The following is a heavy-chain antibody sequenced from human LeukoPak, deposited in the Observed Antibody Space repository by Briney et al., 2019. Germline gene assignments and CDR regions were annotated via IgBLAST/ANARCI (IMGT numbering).Heavy chain of an antibody. Sequence: GGSLRLSCAASGFSFDTYWMHWVRQSSGEGLVWVSRISSDGTNTAYADSVKDRFTISRDNAKNTMYLQMSSLRAEDTAVYYCAXESYYDSGAYYGGXDXFXXWGQXXMVT. CDR1: GFSFDTYW. J-gene: IGHJ3*01. D-gene: IGHD3-22*01. CDR2: ISSDGTNT. CDR3: AXESYYDSGAYYGGXDXFXX. V-gene: IGHV3-74*01.